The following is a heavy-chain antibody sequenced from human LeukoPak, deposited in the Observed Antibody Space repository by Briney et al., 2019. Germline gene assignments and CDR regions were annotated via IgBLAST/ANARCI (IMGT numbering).Heavy chain of an antibody. D-gene: IGHD1-1*01. J-gene: IGHJ4*02. CDR2: ISSSGSTI. Sequence: GGSLRLSCAASGFTFSAYYMSWNRHAAGKGLGWVSYISSSGSTIYYADSVKGRSTISRDNAKNSLYLQINRLRAAQTAMYYCAREAFDYFTGLQLDHFDYRGQGTLVTVSS. CDR1: GFTFSAYY. CDR3: AREAFDYFTGLQLDHFDY. V-gene: IGHV3-11*01.